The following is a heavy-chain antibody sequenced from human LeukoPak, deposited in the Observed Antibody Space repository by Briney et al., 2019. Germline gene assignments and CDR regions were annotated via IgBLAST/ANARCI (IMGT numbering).Heavy chain of an antibody. CDR3: TRNHGLDV. J-gene: IGHJ6*02. V-gene: IGHV3-74*01. CDR1: GFTFSSYW. CDR2: INSDGSAT. Sequence: GGSLRLSCAASGFTFSSYWMSWVRQAPGKGLMWVSQINSDGSATSCADPVKGRCTISRDNAKNMLYLEMNSLRVEDTAVYFCTRNHGLDVWGQGTTVTVSS.